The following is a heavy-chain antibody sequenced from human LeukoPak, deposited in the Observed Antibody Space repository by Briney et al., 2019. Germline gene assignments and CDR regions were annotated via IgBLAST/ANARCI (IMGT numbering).Heavy chain of an antibody. CDR1: GGSISSSSYY. J-gene: IGHJ6*03. D-gene: IGHD4-23*01. V-gene: IGHV4-39*01. Sequence: SERLSLTCTVSGGSISSSSYYLGWIRQPPGKGLEWIGSIYYTGSTYYNPSLKSRVTISVDTSKNQFSLKLSSVTAADTAVYYCARLHYGGNYGYYYYMNVWGKGTTVTVSS. CDR3: ARLHYGGNYGYYYYMNV. CDR2: IYYTGST.